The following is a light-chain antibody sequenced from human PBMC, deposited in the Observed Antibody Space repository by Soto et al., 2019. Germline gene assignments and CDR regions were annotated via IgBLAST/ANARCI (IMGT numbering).Light chain of an antibody. CDR2: GDS. J-gene: IGLJ2*01. Sequence: QSVLTQPPSVSGAPGQKVTISCTGSSSNIGAGYDVNWYQQFPGTAPKLLIYGDSNRPSGVPDRFSGSKSGTSASLAITGLQAEDEADYYCQSYDISLTASVVFGGGTKLTVL. CDR1: SSNIGAGYD. V-gene: IGLV1-40*01. CDR3: QSYDISLTASVV.